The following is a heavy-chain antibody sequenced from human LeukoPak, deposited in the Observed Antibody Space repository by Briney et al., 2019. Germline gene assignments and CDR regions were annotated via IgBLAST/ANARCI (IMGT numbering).Heavy chain of an antibody. V-gene: IGHV3-30*18. CDR2: ISYDGSNK. CDR1: GFTSSSYG. Sequence: GRSLRLSCAASGFTSSSYGMHWVRQAPGKGLEWVAVISYDGSNKYYADSVKGRFTISRDNSKNTLYLQMNSLRAEDTAVYYCAKIAAAGTDYWGQGTLVTVSS. CDR3: AKIAAAGTDY. D-gene: IGHD6-13*01. J-gene: IGHJ4*02.